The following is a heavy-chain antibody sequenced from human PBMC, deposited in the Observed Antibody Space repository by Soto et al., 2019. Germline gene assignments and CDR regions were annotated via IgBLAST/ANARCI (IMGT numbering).Heavy chain of an antibody. CDR3: AREGRKAARLQANWFDP. CDR1: GGSISSGGYS. CDR2: IYHSGST. V-gene: IGHV4-30-2*01. Sequence: SETLSLTCAVSGGSISSGGYSWSWIRQPPGKGLEWIGYIYHSGSTYYNPSLKSRVTISVDRSKNQFSLKLSSVTAADTAVYYCAREGRKAARLQANWFDPWGQGTLVTVSS. D-gene: IGHD6-6*01. J-gene: IGHJ5*02.